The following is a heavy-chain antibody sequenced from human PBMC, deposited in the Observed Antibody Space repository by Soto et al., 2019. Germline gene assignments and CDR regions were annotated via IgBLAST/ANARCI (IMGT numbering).Heavy chain of an antibody. CDR1: GGSFSGYY. D-gene: IGHD3-22*01. J-gene: IGHJ5*02. V-gene: IGHV4-34*01. Sequence: PSETLSLTCAVYGGSFSGYYWSWIRQPPGKGLEWIGEINHSGSTNYNPSLKSRVTISVDTSKNQFSLKLSSVTAAGTAVYYCARVRPRRITMIVVVRTSPPGGWFDPWGQGTLVTVSS. CDR2: INHSGST. CDR3: ARVRPRRITMIVVVRTSPPGGWFDP.